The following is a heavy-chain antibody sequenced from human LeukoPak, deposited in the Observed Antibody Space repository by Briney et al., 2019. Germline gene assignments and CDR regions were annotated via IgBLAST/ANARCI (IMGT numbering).Heavy chain of an antibody. V-gene: IGHV5-10-1*01. CDR1: GYSFTNYW. Sequence: GESLKISCKGSGYSFTNYWIGWVRQMPGKGLEWMGRIDPSDSYTNYSPSFQGHVTISADKSISTAYLQWSSLKASDTAMYYCARPLTGGYTPLDYWGQGTLVTVSS. D-gene: IGHD3-16*02. CDR2: IDPSDSYT. CDR3: ARPLTGGYTPLDY. J-gene: IGHJ4*02.